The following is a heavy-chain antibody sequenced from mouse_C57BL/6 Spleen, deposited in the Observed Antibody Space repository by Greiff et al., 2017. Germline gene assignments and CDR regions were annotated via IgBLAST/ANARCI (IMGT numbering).Heavy chain of an antibody. CDR2: IYPGDGAT. Sequence: VQLQQPGAELVKPGASVKISCKASGYAFSSYWMNWVKQRPGKGLEWIGTIYPGDGATNYNGKFKGKATLTADKSSSTAYMQLSSLTSEDSAVYFCAISVNYEGYYARFHWGQGTAVTVS. J-gene: IGHJ4*01. V-gene: IGHV1-80*01. CDR1: GYAFSSYW. CDR3: AISVNYEGYYARFH. D-gene: IGHD2-1*01.